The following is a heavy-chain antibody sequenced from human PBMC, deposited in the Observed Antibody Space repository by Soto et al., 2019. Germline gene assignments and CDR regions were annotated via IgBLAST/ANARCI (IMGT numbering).Heavy chain of an antibody. CDR1: GFTFSSYS. D-gene: IGHD6-19*01. CDR3: ARHDSSGWGYYYYGMDV. CDR2: ISSSSSYI. Sequence: PGGSLRLSCAASGFTFSSYSMNWVRQAPGKGLEWVSSISSSSSYIYYADSVKGRFTISRDNAKNSLYLQMNSLRAEDTAVYYCARHDSSGWGYYYYGMDVWGQGTTVTV. V-gene: IGHV3-21*01. J-gene: IGHJ6*02.